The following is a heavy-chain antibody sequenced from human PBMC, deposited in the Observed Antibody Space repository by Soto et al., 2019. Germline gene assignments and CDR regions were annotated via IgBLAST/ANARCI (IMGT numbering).Heavy chain of an antibody. CDR1: GFTFGTYA. J-gene: IGHJ6*02. CDR3: TVVITGTYFYYGLDV. CDR2: IRNKAYGGTA. V-gene: IGHV3-49*04. Sequence: GGSLRLSCSGSGFTFGTYAMVWVRQSPGKGLEWIAFIRNKAYGGTAQYAESVKGRFTILRDDSNSIAYLQMNSLKTEDTGVYYCTVVITGTYFYYGLDVWGQGTTVTVSS. D-gene: IGHD3-22*01.